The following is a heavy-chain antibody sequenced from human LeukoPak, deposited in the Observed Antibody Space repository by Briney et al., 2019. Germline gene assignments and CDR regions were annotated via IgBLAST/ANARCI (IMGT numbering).Heavy chain of an antibody. CDR2: ISSNGGST. J-gene: IGHJ4*02. V-gene: IGHV3-64*01. CDR3: ARAYYDSSGPDY. Sequence: QPGGSLRLSCAASGFTFSSYAMHWVRRAPGKGLEYVSAISSNGGSTYYANSVKGRFAISRDNSKNTLYLQMGSLRAEDMAVYYCARAYYDSSGPDYWGQGTLVTVSS. CDR1: GFTFSSYA. D-gene: IGHD3-22*01.